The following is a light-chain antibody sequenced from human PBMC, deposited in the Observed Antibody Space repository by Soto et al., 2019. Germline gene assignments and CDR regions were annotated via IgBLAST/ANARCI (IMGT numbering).Light chain of an antibody. CDR1: SSDVGSYKL. J-gene: IGLJ2*01. CDR3: CSYAGSSTVI. V-gene: IGLV2-23*02. CDR2: EVN. Sequence: QSAVTQPASVSGSPGQSITISCTGSSSDVGSYKLVSWYQQHPGKAPRLIIYEVNKRPSGVSNRFSGSKSGNTASLTISGLQAEDEADYYCCSYAGSSTVILGGGTKLTVL.